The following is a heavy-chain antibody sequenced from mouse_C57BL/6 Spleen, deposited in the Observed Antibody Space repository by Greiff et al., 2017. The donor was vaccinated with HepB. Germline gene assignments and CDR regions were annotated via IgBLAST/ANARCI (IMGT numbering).Heavy chain of an antibody. V-gene: IGHV5-9*01. CDR3: ARHLYYRNRHWYFDV. Sequence: EVMLVESGGGLVKPGGSLKLSCAASGFTFSSYTMSWVRQTPEKRLEWVATISGGGGNTYYPDSVKGRVTISRDNAKNTLYLQMSSLRSEDTALYYCARHLYYRNRHWYFDVWGTGTTVTVSS. D-gene: IGHD2-5*01. J-gene: IGHJ1*03. CDR2: ISGGGGNT. CDR1: GFTFSSYT.